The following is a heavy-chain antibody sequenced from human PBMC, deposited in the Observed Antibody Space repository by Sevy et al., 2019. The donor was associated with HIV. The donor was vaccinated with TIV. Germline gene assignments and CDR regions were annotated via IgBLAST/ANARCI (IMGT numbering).Heavy chain of an antibody. J-gene: IGHJ4*02. V-gene: IGHV3-30*18. CDR3: AKEGSSSSWYDPYYFDY. CDR1: GFTFSSYG. Sequence: GGSLRLSCAASGFTFSSYGMHWVRQAPGKGLEWVAVLSFDGSNKYYADSVKGRFTISRDNSKNTLYRQMSSLRPEDTAVYYCAKEGSSSSWYDPYYFDYWGQGALVTVSS. CDR2: LSFDGSNK. D-gene: IGHD6-13*01.